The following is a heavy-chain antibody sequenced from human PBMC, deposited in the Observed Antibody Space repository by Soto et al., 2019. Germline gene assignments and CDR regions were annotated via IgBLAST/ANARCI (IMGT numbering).Heavy chain of an antibody. CDR3: ARSAGVKTRIDFVY. J-gene: IGHJ4*02. CDR1: EFTFSSYG. V-gene: IGHV3-30*03. D-gene: IGHD3-10*01. Sequence: PGRSRRLSCAASEFTFSSYGMPWVRQSPGKGLEWVAVISYEGSNKYYEDSGKGRFTISRDNSKNTLYLQVNSLRAEDTAVYYCARSAGVKTRIDFVYWGQGTLVTV. CDR2: ISYEGSNK.